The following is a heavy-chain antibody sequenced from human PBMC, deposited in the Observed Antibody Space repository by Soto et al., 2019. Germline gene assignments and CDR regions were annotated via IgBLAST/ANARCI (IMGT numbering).Heavy chain of an antibody. CDR1: GSTFSSYA. J-gene: IGHJ3*01. CDR3: ARELGYCSGGSCYMDGAFDF. D-gene: IGHD2-15*01. Sequence: EVQLWESGGGLAQPGGSLRLSCAASGSTFSSYAMSWVRQAPGKGLEWVSVISGSGDSTYYADYVKGRFTISRDNSKNTLYVQMNSLRAEDTAVYYCARELGYCSGGSCYMDGAFDFWGQGTMVTVSS. V-gene: IGHV3-23*01. CDR2: ISGSGDST.